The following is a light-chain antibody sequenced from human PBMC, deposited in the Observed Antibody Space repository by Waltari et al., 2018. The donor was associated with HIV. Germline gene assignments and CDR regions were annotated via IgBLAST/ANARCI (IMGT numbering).Light chain of an antibody. CDR2: GNS. Sequence: QSVLTQPPSVSGAPGQRVTISCTGSSSNIGAGYGVHWYQQLPGTAPKLLIYGNSNRPSGVPDRFSGSKSGTSASLAITGLQAADEADYYCAAWDDSLSAWVFGGGTKLTVL. CDR1: SSNIGAGYG. J-gene: IGLJ3*02. V-gene: IGLV1-40*01. CDR3: AAWDDSLSAWV.